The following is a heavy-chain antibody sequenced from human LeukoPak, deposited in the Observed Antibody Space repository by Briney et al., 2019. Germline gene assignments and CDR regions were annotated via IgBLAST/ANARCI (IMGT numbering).Heavy chain of an antibody. Sequence: GGSLRLSCAASGFTFSSYAMHWVRQAPGKGLEWVAVISYDGSNKYYADSVKGRFTISRDNSKNTLYLQMNSLRAEDTAVYYCARDPGVTDSYYFDYWGQGTLVTVSS. CDR3: ARDPGVTDSYYFDY. J-gene: IGHJ4*02. CDR1: GFTFSSYA. V-gene: IGHV3-30-3*01. D-gene: IGHD5-18*01. CDR2: ISYDGSNK.